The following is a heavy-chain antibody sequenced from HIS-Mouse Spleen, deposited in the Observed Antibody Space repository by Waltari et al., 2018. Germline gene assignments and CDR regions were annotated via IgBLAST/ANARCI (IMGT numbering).Heavy chain of an antibody. CDR2: IYYSGGT. Sequence: QLQLQESGPGLVKPSETLSLTCTVSGGSISSSSYYWGWIRQPPGKGLEWIGSIYYSGGTYHNPSLKSRVTISVDTSKHQFSLKLSSVTAADTAVYYCAREIPYSSSWYDWYFDLWGRGTLVTVSS. V-gene: IGHV4-39*07. J-gene: IGHJ2*01. CDR1: GGSISSSSYY. CDR3: AREIPYSSSWYDWYFDL. D-gene: IGHD6-13*01.